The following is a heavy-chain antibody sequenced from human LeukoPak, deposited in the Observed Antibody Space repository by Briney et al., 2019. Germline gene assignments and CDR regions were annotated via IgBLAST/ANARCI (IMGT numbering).Heavy chain of an antibody. Sequence: GGSERLLCGVSRHIFSSYPMHGAREARGKGLVCVAVISYDGSSKYCADSVEPRFTISRDNSKNTLYLQMNSLRAEDTARYYSARDEGFYGSGSYNTPFDFWGQGTLVTASP. CDR1: RHIFSSYP. V-gene: IGHV3-30*04. J-gene: IGHJ4*02. D-gene: IGHD3-10*01. CDR3: ARDEGFYGSGSYNTPFDF. CDR2: ISYDGSSK.